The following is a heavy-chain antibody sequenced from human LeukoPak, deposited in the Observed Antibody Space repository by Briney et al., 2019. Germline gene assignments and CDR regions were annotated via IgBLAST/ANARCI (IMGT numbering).Heavy chain of an antibody. J-gene: IGHJ4*02. V-gene: IGHV4-34*01. CDR1: GGSFSGYY. CDR2: INHSGST. D-gene: IGHD3-22*01. CDR3: ARDQNEYYYDSSGYSL. Sequence: SETLPLTCAVYGGSFSGYYWSWIRQPPGKGLEWIGEINHSGSTNYNPSLKSRVTISVDTSKNQFSLKLSSVTAADTAVYYCARDQNEYYYDSSGYSLWGQGTLVTISS.